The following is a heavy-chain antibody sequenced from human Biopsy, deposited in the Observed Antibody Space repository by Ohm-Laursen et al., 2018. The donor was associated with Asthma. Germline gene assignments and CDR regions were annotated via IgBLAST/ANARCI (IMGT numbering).Heavy chain of an antibody. CDR1: PGSFSGFF. Sequence: GTVSLTCDVYPGSFSGFFWTWIRQSPGKGLEWIGETNERGVTNNNPSLKSRVIISIDTYWNRVSLKLTSVTAADTAVYYCARGPELDVWGQGTTVTVSS. CDR3: ARGPELDV. V-gene: IGHV4-34*01. J-gene: IGHJ6*02. CDR2: TNERGVT.